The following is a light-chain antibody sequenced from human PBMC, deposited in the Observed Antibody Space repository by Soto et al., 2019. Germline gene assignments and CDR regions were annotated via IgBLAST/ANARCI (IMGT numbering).Light chain of an antibody. Sequence: QSVLTQSPSTSGTPGQRVTISCSGSFSNIGSNSVSWYQHLPGTAPKLLISYNKKRPAGVPDRFSGSKSGTSASLAISGLHADDEAYYYCAAWDDTVDNYVFGTGTKLTVL. CDR3: AAWDDTVDNYV. J-gene: IGLJ1*01. V-gene: IGLV1-44*01. CDR2: YNK. CDR1: FSNIGSNS.